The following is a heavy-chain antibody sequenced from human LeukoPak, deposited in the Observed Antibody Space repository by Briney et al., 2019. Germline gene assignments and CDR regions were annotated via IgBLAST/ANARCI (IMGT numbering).Heavy chain of an antibody. CDR3: ARVPQQAAADPGDNWFDP. CDR1: GYTLTELS. D-gene: IGHD6-13*01. V-gene: IGHV1-24*01. CDR2: FDPEDGET. J-gene: IGHJ5*02. Sequence: ASVKVSCKVSGYTLTELSMHWVRQAPGKGLEWMGGFDPEDGETIYAQKFQGRVTMTTDTSTSTAYMELRSLRSNDTAVYYCARVPQQAAADPGDNWFDPWGQGTLVTVSS.